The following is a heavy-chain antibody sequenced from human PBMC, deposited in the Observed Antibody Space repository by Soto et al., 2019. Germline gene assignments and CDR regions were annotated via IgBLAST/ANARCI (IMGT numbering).Heavy chain of an antibody. V-gene: IGHV4-39*01. CDR1: GGTISSTNHY. J-gene: IGHJ4*02. Sequence: PSETLSLTCTVSGGTISSTNHYWGWIRQPPGKGLEWLGDFYYSGMSRYNPSLQSRVTMSIDTSQNQFSLTLRSVTAADTAVYYCARHGYYYDSTGYYYFVWGLGTLVTVS. D-gene: IGHD3-22*01. CDR3: ARHGYYYDSTGYYYFV. CDR2: FYYSGMS.